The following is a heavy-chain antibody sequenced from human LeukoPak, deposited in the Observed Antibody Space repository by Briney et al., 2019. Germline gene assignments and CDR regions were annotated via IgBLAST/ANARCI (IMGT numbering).Heavy chain of an antibody. CDR2: IYHSGST. V-gene: IGHV4-30-2*01. Sequence: SQTLSLTCAVSGGSISSGGYSWSWIRQPPGKGLEWIGYIYHSGSTYYNPSLKSRVTISVDRSKNQFSLKLSSVTAADTAVYYCARDLPRDSMDVWGQGTTVTVSS. J-gene: IGHJ6*02. CDR3: ARDLPRDSMDV. CDR1: GGSISSGGYS.